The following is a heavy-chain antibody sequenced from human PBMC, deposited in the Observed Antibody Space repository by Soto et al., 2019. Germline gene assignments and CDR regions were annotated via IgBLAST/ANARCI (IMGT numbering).Heavy chain of an antibody. J-gene: IGHJ4*02. CDR1: GFTFSSYA. CDR3: ARDKSFLRFLEWSYYFDF. CDR2: ISYDGSNK. V-gene: IGHV3-30-3*01. D-gene: IGHD3-3*01. Sequence: PGGSLRLSCAASGFTFSSYAMHWVRQAPGKGLEWVAVISYDGSNKYYADSVKGRFTISRDNSKNTLYLQMNSLRAEDTAVYYCARDKSFLRFLEWSYYFDFRGQXTLVTVSA.